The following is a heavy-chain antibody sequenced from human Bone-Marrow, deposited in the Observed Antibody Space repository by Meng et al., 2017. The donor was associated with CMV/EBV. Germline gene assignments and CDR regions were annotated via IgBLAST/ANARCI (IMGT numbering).Heavy chain of an antibody. CDR2: IKSDSDDT. CDR3: ARIPTGGY. J-gene: IGHJ4*02. Sequence: ASVKVSCKASGYTFADYDIHWVRQATGQGLEWMGWIKSDSDDTGYAQKFQGRVTMTRDTSISTAYMELSSLTSEDTAVYYCARIPTGGYWGQGTLVTVSS. D-gene: IGHD2-21*01. CDR1: GYTFADYD. V-gene: IGHV1-8*02.